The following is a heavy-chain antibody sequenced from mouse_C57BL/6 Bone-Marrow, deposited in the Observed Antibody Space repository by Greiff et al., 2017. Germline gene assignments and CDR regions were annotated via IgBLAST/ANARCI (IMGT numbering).Heavy chain of an antibody. J-gene: IGHJ2*01. CDR1: GFSLTSYA. Sequence: VQLQQSGPGLVAPSQCLSITCTVSGFSLTSYAISWVRQPPGKGLEWLGVIWTGGGTNYNSALKSRLSNSKDNSKSQVFLKMNSQQTDDTARYYCASETLLNYWGQGTTLTVSS. CDR3: ASETLLNY. V-gene: IGHV2-9-1*01. CDR2: IWTGGGT. D-gene: IGHD1-2*01.